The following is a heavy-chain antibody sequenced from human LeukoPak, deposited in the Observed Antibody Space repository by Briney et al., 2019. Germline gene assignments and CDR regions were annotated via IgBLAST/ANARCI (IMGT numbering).Heavy chain of an antibody. CDR2: IYYSGST. D-gene: IGHD1-14*01. J-gene: IGHJ4*02. CDR1: GGSISSYY. V-gene: IGHV4-59*01. CDR3: ARDYLTPL. Sequence: SETLSLTCTVSGGSISSYYWIWMRQPPGKGLEGIGYIYYSGSTNYNPSLKSPVTISVDTSKKQFSLKLSSVTAEDTAVYYCARDYLTPLWGQGNLVTVSS.